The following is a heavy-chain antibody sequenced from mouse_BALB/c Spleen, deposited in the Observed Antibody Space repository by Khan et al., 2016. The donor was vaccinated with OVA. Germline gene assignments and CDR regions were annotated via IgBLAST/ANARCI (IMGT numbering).Heavy chain of an antibody. V-gene: IGHV2-6*02. J-gene: IGHJ4*01. CDR2: IWSDGST. Sequence: QVQLKESGPGLVAPSQSLSITCTVSGFSLTTYGVHWVRQPPGKGLEWLVVIWSDGSTNYNSVLKSRLSISKDNSKSQVFLKMNSLQTDDTAMYYCARWFDGYSSLYAMDYWGQGTSVPVSS. D-gene: IGHD2-3*01. CDR1: GFSLTTYG. CDR3: ARWFDGYSSLYAMDY.